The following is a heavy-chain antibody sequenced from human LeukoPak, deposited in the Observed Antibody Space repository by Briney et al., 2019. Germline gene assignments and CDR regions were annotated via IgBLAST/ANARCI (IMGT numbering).Heavy chain of an antibody. Sequence: ESGPTLVKPTQTLTLTCTFSGFSLSTSGVGVGWIRQPPGKALEWLALIYWNDDKRYSPSLKSRLTITKDTSKNQVVLTMTNMDPVDTATYYCAHSRQPDEGLRYFDWLSIPDYWGQGTLVTVSS. J-gene: IGHJ4*02. CDR2: IYWNDDK. CDR1: GFSLSTSGVG. D-gene: IGHD3-9*01. CDR3: AHSRQPDEGLRYFDWLSIPDY. V-gene: IGHV2-5*01.